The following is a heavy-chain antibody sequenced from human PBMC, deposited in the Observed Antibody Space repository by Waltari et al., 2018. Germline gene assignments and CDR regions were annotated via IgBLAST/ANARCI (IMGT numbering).Heavy chain of an antibody. CDR1: GGSITRYY. D-gene: IGHD1-26*01. J-gene: IGHJ4*02. CDR2: IYTSGST. V-gene: IGHV4-4*07. CDR3: ARDARQYSGSYGFDH. Sequence: QVQLQESGPGLVKPSETLSLTCTGSGGSITRYYWSWIRQPAGKGLEWIGRIYTSGSTNYNPSLKSRLTMSVDTSNNQFSLKLSSVTAADTAIYYCARDARQYSGSYGFDHWGQGTLVTVSS.